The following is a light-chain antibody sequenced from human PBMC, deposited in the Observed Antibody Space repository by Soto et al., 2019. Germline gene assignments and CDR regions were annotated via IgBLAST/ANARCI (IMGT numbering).Light chain of an antibody. CDR1: SSDVGTYNL. Sequence: QSALTQPASVSGSPGQSITISCTGISSDVGTYNLVSWYQQFPGKAPKLMIFEGSKRPSGVSNRFSGFTSGNTASLTISGLKAEDEADYYCCAYAGDSAPFVFGTGTKVPS. V-gene: IGLV2-23*01. CDR2: EGS. J-gene: IGLJ1*01. CDR3: CAYAGDSAPFV.